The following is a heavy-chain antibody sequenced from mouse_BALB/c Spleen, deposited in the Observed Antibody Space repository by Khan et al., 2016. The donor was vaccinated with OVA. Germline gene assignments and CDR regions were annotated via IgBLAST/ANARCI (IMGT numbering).Heavy chain of an antibody. Sequence: QVQLQQSGAELVKPGASVKLSCKTSGYTFTSYWIQWVKQRPGQGLGWIGQIFPGTGTTYYNENFKGKATLTVDTSSSTASMQLSGLTYEDSAVYFCARCYFCNYEFVYWGQGTLVTVSP. D-gene: IGHD2-1*01. J-gene: IGHJ3*01. CDR2: IFPGTGTT. V-gene: IGHV1S132*01. CDR3: ARCYFCNYEFVY. CDR1: GYTFTSYW.